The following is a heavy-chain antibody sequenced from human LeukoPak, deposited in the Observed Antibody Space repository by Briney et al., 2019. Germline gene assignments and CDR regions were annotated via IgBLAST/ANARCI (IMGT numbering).Heavy chain of an antibody. CDR2: TSYDGSNK. CDR1: GFTFSSHA. V-gene: IGHV3-30*04. Sequence: PGGSLRLSCAAAGFTFSSHAMHWVRQAPGKGLEWVAVTSYDGSNKYYADSVKGRFTISRDNSKNTLYQQMNSLRAEDTAVYYCARNDYGDYYFDYWGQGTLVTVSS. J-gene: IGHJ4*02. D-gene: IGHD4-17*01. CDR3: ARNDYGDYYFDY.